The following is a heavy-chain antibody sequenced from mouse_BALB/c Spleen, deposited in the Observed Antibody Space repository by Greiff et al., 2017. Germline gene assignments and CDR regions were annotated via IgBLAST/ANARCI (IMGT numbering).Heavy chain of an antibody. V-gene: IGHV5-17*02. CDR2: ISSGSSTI. D-gene: IGHD1-1*01. CDR1: GFTFSSFG. J-gene: IGHJ2*01. Sequence: EVQGVESGGGLVQPGGSRKLSCAASGFTFSSFGMHWVRQAPEKGLEWVAYISSGSSTIYYADTVKGRFTISRDNPKNTLFLQMTSLRSEDTAMYYCARPNYYGSSYFDYWGQGTTLTVSS. CDR3: ARPNYYGSSYFDY.